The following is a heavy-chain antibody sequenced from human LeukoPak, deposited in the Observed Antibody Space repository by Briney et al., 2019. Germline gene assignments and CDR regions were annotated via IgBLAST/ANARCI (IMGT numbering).Heavy chain of an antibody. CDR3: ARDLGRHYFDY. J-gene: IGHJ4*02. D-gene: IGHD2-15*01. V-gene: IGHV4-39*07. CDR1: GGSISSSSYY. Sequence: SETLSLTCTVSGGSISSSSYYWGWIRQPPGKGLEWIGSIYYSGSTYYNPSLKSRVTISVDTSKNQFSLKLSSVTAADTAVYYCARDLGRHYFDYWGQGTLVTVSS. CDR2: IYYSGST.